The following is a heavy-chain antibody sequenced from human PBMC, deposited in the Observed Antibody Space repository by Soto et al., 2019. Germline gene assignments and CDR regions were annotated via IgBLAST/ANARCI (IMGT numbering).Heavy chain of an antibody. V-gene: IGHV3-23*01. Sequence: GGSLRLSCAASGFTFSSYAMSWVRQAPGKGLEWVSAISGSGGSTYYADSVKGRFTISRDNSKNTLYLQMNSLRAEDTAVYYCAKTDGSGSYYNVRYYYYGMDVWGQGTTVTVSS. CDR2: ISGSGGST. CDR3: AKTDGSGSYYNVRYYYYGMDV. CDR1: GFTFSSYA. J-gene: IGHJ6*02. D-gene: IGHD3-10*01.